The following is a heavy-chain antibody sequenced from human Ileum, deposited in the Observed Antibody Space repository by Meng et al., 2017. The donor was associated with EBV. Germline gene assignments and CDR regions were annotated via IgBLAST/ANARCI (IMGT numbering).Heavy chain of an antibody. CDR2: ISGSGGTT. CDR1: GFTFSSYA. CDR3: AKDRCCNSEDTIMVLDY. D-gene: IGHD5-18*01. V-gene: IGHV3-23*01. Sequence: EVQLLESGGGLVQPGGSLRLSWEAAGFTFSSYAMSWVRKAPGKGLEWVSAISGSGGTTYYADSVKGRFTISRDNSKNTLYLQMNSLRVEDTAVYYCAKDRCCNSEDTIMVLDYWGQGTLVTVSA. J-gene: IGHJ4*02.